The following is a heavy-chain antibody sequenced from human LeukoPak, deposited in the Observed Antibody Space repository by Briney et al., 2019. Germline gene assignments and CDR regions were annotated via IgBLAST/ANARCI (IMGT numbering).Heavy chain of an antibody. Sequence: SVKVSCKASGDTFRSYGINWVRQAPGQGLEWMGRIIPIFGTTNYAQKFQGRVTITTDESTSTAYMELSSLRSEDTAIYYCARDSLKTATALDYWGQGTLVTVSS. J-gene: IGHJ4*02. CDR2: IIPIFGTT. D-gene: IGHD5-18*01. V-gene: IGHV1-69*05. CDR3: ARDSLKTATALDY. CDR1: GDTFRSYG.